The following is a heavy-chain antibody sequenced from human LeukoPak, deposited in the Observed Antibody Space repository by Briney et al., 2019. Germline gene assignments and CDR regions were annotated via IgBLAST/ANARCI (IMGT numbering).Heavy chain of an antibody. J-gene: IGHJ4*02. D-gene: IGHD6-19*01. CDR3: AKDDRHSSGWPFDY. CDR2: INNDGDNT. V-gene: IGHV3-23*01. CDR1: GFTFSGYV. Sequence: GGTLRLSCAASGFTFSGYVMNWVRQAPGKGLEWISAINNDGDNTYYANSVKGRFSISKDNSNNTLYLQMNSLRAEDTAVYYCAKDDRHSSGWPFDYWGQGTLVTVSS.